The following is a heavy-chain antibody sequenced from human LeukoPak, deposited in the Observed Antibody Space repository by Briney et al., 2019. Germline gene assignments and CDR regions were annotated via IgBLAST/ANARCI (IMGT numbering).Heavy chain of an antibody. CDR1: AYTFSNHG. D-gene: IGHD1-7*01. V-gene: IGHV1-18*01. CDR2: ISPYNGNT. Sequence: ASVKVSCKASAYTFSNHGISWVRQAPGRGLERMGWISPYNGNTQYAQKVQDRVTLTTDPSTNTAYLELGSLKSDDTAVYFCVGGNYRSAWYGFDYWGRGTLVTVSS. CDR3: VGGNYRSAWYGFDY. J-gene: IGHJ4*02.